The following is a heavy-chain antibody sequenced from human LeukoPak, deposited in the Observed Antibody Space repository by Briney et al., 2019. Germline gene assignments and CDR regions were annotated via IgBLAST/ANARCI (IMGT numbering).Heavy chain of an antibody. Sequence: SQTLSLTCTVSGGSISSGDYYWSWIRQPPGKGLEWIGYIYYSGSTYYNPSLKSRVTISVDTSKNQFSLKLSSVTAADTAVYYCARHRGSSPYYFDYWGQGTLVTVSS. J-gene: IGHJ4*02. CDR2: IYYSGST. CDR1: GGSISSGDYY. CDR3: ARHRGSSPYYFDY. D-gene: IGHD6-13*01. V-gene: IGHV4-30-4*01.